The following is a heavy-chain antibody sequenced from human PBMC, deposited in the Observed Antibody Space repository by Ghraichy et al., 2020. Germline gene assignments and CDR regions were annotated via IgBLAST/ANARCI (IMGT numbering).Heavy chain of an antibody. CDR1: GGSISSYY. CDR2: IYTSGST. D-gene: IGHD1-1*01. CDR3: ARDRWKYGMDV. Sequence: SETLSLTCTVSGGSISSYYCSWIRQPAGKGLEWIGRIYTSGSTNYNPSLKSRVTISVDTSKNQFSLKLSSVTAADTAVYYCARDRWKYGMDVWGQGTTVTVSS. V-gene: IGHV4-4*07. J-gene: IGHJ6*02.